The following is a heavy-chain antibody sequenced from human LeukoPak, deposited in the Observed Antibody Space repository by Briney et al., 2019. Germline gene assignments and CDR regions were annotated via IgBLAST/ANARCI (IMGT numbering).Heavy chain of an antibody. CDR2: INHSGST. CDR3: ARGDPTVDY. V-gene: IGHV4-34*01. Sequence: PSETLSLTCAVYGGSFSGYYWSWIRQPPGKGLEWIGEINHSGSTNYNPSLKSRVTISVDTSKNQFSLKLSSVTAADTAVYYCARGDPTVDYWGQGTLVTVSS. CDR1: GGSFSGYY. J-gene: IGHJ4*02.